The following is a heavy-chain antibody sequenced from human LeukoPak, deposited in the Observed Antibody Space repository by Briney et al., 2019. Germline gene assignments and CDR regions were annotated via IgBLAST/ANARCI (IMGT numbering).Heavy chain of an antibody. J-gene: IGHJ4*02. V-gene: IGHV1-8*01. D-gene: IGHD5-12*01. CDR3: ARNSGLADC. Sequence: GASVKVSCKASGYTFSNYDISWVRQATGQGLEWMGWMNPNSGNTGYAEKFQGRITMTRDTSISTAYMELSSLRSEDTAVYYCARNSGLADCWGQGTPVTVSS. CDR1: GYTFSNYD. CDR2: MNPNSGNT.